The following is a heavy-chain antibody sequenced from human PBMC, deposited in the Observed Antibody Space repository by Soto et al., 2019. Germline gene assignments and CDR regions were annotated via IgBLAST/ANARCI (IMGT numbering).Heavy chain of an antibody. V-gene: IGHV4-59*08. Sequence: QVQLQESGPGLVKPSETLSLTCTVSGGSISSYYWSWIRQPPGKGLEWIGYIYYSGSTNYNPSLKRRVTISVDTSKNQFSLKLSSVTAADTAVDYCARHYGYGYARDWGQGTLVTVSS. CDR1: GGSISSYY. CDR3: ARHYGYGYARD. J-gene: IGHJ4*02. CDR2: IYYSGST. D-gene: IGHD5-18*01.